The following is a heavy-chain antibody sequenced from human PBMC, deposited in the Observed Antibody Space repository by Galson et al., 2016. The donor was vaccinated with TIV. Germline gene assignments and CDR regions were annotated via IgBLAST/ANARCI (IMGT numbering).Heavy chain of an antibody. CDR1: GYTFTSYD. CDR2: MNPNSANT. CDR3: AREVAHVDSVMLNADAFDV. D-gene: IGHD3-16*01. J-gene: IGHJ3*01. V-gene: IGHV1-8*01. Sequence: SVKVSCKASGYTFTSYDIHWVRQATGQGLEWMGWMNPNSANTGFAQKFQGRVTMTRNTSITTAYMELSSLRSEDTAIYYCAREVAHVDSVMLNADAFDVWGQGTMVTVSS.